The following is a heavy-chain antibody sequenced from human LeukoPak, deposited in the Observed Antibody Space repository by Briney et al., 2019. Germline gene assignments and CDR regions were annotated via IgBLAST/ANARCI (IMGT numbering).Heavy chain of an antibody. V-gene: IGHV3-7*01. CDR3: ARDGSYKLDY. CDR1: GFTFSSYW. Sequence: PGGSLRLSCAASGFTFSSYWMSWVRQAPGKGLEWVANIKQDGSEKYYVDSVKGRFTISRDNAKNSLYLQMNNLRADDTGIYYCARDGSYKLDYWGQGALVTVSS. CDR2: IKQDGSEK. J-gene: IGHJ4*02. D-gene: IGHD1-26*01.